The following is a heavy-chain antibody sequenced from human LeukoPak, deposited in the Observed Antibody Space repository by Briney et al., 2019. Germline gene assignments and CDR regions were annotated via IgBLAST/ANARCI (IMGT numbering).Heavy chain of an antibody. J-gene: IGHJ3*02. CDR1: GFTFSSYE. D-gene: IGHD2-15*01. Sequence: PGGYLRLYCAASGFTFSSYEMNWVRQAPGKGLEGVLCISSSGSTIYYADSVKGRFTISRDNAKNSLYLQMNSLRAEDTAVYYCASLGDIVVVVADNAFDIWGQGTMVTVSS. V-gene: IGHV3-48*03. CDR3: ASLGDIVVVVADNAFDI. CDR2: ISSSGSTI.